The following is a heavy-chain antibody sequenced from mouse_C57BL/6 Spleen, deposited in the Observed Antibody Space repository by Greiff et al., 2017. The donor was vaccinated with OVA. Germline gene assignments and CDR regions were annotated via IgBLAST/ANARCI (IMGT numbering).Heavy chain of an antibody. V-gene: IGHV1-72*01. Sequence: QVQLQQPGAELVKPGASVKLSCTASGYTFTSYWMPWVKQRPGRGLAWIGRIDPSSGGTKYNEKFKGKATLTVDKPSSTAYMQLSSLTAEDSAVYCCAGSFYDGFFGDWGQGITLTVAS. D-gene: IGHD2-3*01. CDR3: AGSFYDGFFGD. J-gene: IGHJ2*01. CDR2: IDPSSGGT. CDR1: GYTFTSYW.